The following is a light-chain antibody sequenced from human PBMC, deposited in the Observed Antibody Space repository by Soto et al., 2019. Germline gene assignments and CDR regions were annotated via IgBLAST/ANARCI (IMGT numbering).Light chain of an antibody. V-gene: IGLV1-51*01. CDR1: SSNIGNNY. CDR3: GTWDSSLSAVV. CDR2: DNN. Sequence: QSVLTQPPSVSAAPGQKVTISCSGSSSNIGNNYVSWYQHLPGTAPKLLIYDNNERPSGIPGRFSGSKSGTSATLGITGLQTGDEADYYCGTWDSSLSAVVFGGDTKLTVL. J-gene: IGLJ2*01.